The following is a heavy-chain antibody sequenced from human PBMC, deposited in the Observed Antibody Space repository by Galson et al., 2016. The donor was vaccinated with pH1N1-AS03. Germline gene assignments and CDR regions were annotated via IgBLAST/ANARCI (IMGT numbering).Heavy chain of an antibody. V-gene: IGHV5-51*01. J-gene: IGHJ4*02. CDR1: GSNLTDYW. Sequence: QSGAEVKKPGESLKISCKGSGSNLTDYWIGWVRQMPGEGLEWMGIIYPGDSDTRYSPSSRGHVTISADKSINTAYLQWSSLKASDTAMYYCARSVSMTRVTTIYSIWGQAVQVTVSS. CDR3: ARSVSMTRVTTIYSI. CDR2: IYPGDSDT. D-gene: IGHD4-17*01.